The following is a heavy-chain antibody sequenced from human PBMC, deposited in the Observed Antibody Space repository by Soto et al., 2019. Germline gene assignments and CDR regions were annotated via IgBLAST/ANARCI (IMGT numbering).Heavy chain of an antibody. V-gene: IGHV3-23*01. CDR2: IDGSGGDR. CDR1: GFTFSSYA. CDR3: VKEIVAGAYVETSAFDF. J-gene: IGHJ4*02. Sequence: EVQLLESGGDLVQPGGSLRLSCAASGFTFSSYAMGWVRQAAGTGLAWVSVIDGSGGDRSLADSVKGRFTISRDNSKNTLYLQMDRLRVEDTARYFCVKEIVAGAYVETSAFDFWGQGTLVTVSS. D-gene: IGHD3-22*01.